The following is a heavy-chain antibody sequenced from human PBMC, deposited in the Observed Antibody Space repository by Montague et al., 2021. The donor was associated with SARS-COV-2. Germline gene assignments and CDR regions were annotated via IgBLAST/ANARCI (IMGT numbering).Heavy chain of an antibody. J-gene: IGHJ6*02. D-gene: IGHD2-8*01. Sequence: SQTLSLTCGVYGESLSDYYWSWIRQTPGVGLEWIGEVDHRGDTIYNPSLQSRVTISVDTSLRQFSLKVSSVTAADTAVYYCARVDKSLYYWTNGRFYPTTRRRYYSVMDVWGQGTTVTGSS. CDR1: GESLSDYY. CDR2: VDHRGDT. V-gene: IGHV4-34*01. CDR3: ARVDKSLYYWTNGRFYPTTRRRYYSVMDV.